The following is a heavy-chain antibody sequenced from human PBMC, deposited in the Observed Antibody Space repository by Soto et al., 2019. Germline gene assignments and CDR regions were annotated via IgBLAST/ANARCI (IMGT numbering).Heavy chain of an antibody. J-gene: IGHJ6*03. CDR3: AGTTSHQWYYMDV. V-gene: IGHV6-1*01. Sequence: SQTLSLTCAISGGSVSSNSAAWNWTRLSPSRGLEWLARTYYRSRWYNDYAVSVRSRITVNPDTSKNQFSLQLTSVTPEDTAVYYCAGTTSHQWYYMDVWGKGTTVTVSS. CDR1: GGSVSSNSAA. D-gene: IGHD1-7*01. CDR2: TYYRSRWYN.